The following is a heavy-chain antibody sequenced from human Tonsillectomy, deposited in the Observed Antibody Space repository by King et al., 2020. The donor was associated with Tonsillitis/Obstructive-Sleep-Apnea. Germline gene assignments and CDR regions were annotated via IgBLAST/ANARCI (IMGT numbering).Heavy chain of an antibody. CDR1: GFTFSSYA. V-gene: IGHV3-64D*06. CDR2: ISSNGGST. CDR3: VKDGDFWSGYYSYYFDY. Sequence: VQLVESGGGLVQPGGSLRLSCSASGFTFSSYAVHWVRQAPGKGLEYVSAISSNGGSTYYADSVKGRFTISRDNSKNTLYLQMSSLRAEDTAVYYCVKDGDFWSGYYSYYFDYWGQGTLVTVSS. D-gene: IGHD3-3*01. J-gene: IGHJ4*02.